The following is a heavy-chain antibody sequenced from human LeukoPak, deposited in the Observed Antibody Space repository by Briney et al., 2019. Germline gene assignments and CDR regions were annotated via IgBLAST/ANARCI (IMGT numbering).Heavy chain of an antibody. CDR3: ARDRRYCSSTSCYTRWYYYYGMDV. J-gene: IGHJ6*02. CDR1: GFIFSSYA. Sequence: GGSLRLSCAASGFIFSSYAMHWVRQAPGEGLEWVAVISYDGSNKYYADSVKGRFTIPRDNSKNTLYLQMNSLRAEDTPVYYCARDRRYCSSTSCYTRWYYYYGMDVWSQGTTVTVSS. CDR2: ISYDGSNK. V-gene: IGHV3-30*01. D-gene: IGHD2-2*02.